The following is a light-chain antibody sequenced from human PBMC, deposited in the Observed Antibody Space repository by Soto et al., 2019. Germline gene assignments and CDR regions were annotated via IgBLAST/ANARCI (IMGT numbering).Light chain of an antibody. CDR2: DNS. CDR3: QSYDSSLRRV. J-gene: IGLJ2*01. CDR1: SSNIGAGYD. V-gene: IGLV1-40*01. Sequence: QSVLTQPPSVSGAPGQRVTISCPGSSSNIGAGYDVHWYQQLPGTAPKLLIYDNSNRPSGVPDRFSGSKSGTSASLAITVLQAGDEADYYCQSYDSSLRRVFGGGTKVTVL.